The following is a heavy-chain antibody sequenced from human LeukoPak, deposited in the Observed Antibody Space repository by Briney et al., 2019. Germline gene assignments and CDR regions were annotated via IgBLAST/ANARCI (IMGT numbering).Heavy chain of an antibody. Sequence: PGGSLRLSCAASGFTFTSYAMSSVRPAPGEGLEGVSVISGSGGSTYYAHSVKGRFTSSRDNSKNTPYLQMISLRAEDTAMYYRARGCREGYISPFDRWGEGTLVTVSS. CDR3: ARGCREGYISPFDR. CDR2: ISGSGGST. D-gene: IGHD5-24*01. V-gene: IGHV3-23*01. CDR1: GFTFTSYA. J-gene: IGHJ5*02.